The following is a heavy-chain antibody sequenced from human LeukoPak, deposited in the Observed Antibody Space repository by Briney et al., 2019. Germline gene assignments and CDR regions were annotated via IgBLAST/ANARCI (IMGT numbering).Heavy chain of an antibody. CDR2: IIRDGTGT. V-gene: IGHV3-74*01. Sequence: GGSLRLSCAASGFTLSSKVMHWVRQAPGTGLVWVSRIIRDGTGTDYADSVKGRFTISRDIATNTLYLQMNSLRAKDTAVYYCARAVGYGAGSYGFDIWGQGTTVTVSS. CDR3: ARAVGYGAGSYGFDI. J-gene: IGHJ3*02. D-gene: IGHD3-10*01. CDR1: GFTLSSKV.